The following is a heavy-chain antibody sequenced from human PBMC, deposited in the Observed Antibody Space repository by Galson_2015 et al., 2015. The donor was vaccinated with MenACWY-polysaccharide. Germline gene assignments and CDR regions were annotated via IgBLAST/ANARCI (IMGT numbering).Heavy chain of an antibody. CDR2: INPSGGST. CDR3: ARAASRTTVTTFY. Sequence: SVKVSCKASGYSFTSFYIHWVRQAPGQGLEWMGIINPSGGSTSYAQKFQGRVTMTRDTSTSTVYMELSSLRSEDTAVYYCARAASRTTVTTFYWGQGTLVTVSS. V-gene: IGHV1-46*01. J-gene: IGHJ4*02. CDR1: GYSFTSFY. D-gene: IGHD4-17*01.